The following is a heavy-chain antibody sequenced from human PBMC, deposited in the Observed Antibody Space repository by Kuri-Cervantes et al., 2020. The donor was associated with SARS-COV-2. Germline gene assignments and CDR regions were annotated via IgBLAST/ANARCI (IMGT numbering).Heavy chain of an antibody. Sequence: SETLSLTCAVYGGSFSGYCWRWIRQPPGKGLEWIGEINHCGSTNYNPSLKSRVTISVDTSKNQFSLKLSSVTAADTAVYYCARLPYGGNAHLAYWGQGPLVTVSS. CDR3: ARLPYGGNAHLAY. J-gene: IGHJ4*02. V-gene: IGHV4-34*01. CDR2: INHCGST. D-gene: IGHD4-23*01. CDR1: GGSFSGYC.